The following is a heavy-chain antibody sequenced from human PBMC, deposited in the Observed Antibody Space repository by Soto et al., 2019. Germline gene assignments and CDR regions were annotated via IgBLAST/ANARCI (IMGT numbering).Heavy chain of an antibody. CDR1: GFTFSSYA. Sequence: GGSLRLSCAASGFTFSSYAMHWVRQAPGKGLEWVAVISYDGSNKYYADSVKGRFTISRDNSKNTLYLQMNSLRAEDTAVYYCARDSTMVRPYYYGMDVWGQGTTVTVSS. J-gene: IGHJ6*02. CDR3: ARDSTMVRPYYYGMDV. V-gene: IGHV3-30-3*01. CDR2: ISYDGSNK. D-gene: IGHD3-10*01.